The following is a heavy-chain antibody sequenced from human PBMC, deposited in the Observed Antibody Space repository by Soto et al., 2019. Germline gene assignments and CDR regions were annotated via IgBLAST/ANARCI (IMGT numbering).Heavy chain of an antibody. CDR1: GGSISSGGYY. Sequence: QVQLQESGPGLVKPSQTLSLTCTVSGGSISSGGYYWSWIRQHPGKGLEWIGYIYYSGSTYYNPSLQSRVTISVDTSKNQFSLKLSSVTAADTAVYYCARSPDYGDYYRSAAYWAFDIWGQGTMVTVSS. CDR3: ARSPDYGDYYRSAAYWAFDI. CDR2: IYYSGST. J-gene: IGHJ3*02. D-gene: IGHD4-17*01. V-gene: IGHV4-31*03.